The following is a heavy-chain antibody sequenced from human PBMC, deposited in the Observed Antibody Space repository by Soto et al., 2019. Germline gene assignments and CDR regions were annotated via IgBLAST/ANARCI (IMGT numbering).Heavy chain of an antibody. V-gene: IGHV1-69*02. CDR2: IIPILDVA. J-gene: IGHJ5*02. CDR3: ERSIQEYIGVAGPKDIWFDP. Sequence: QVQLVQSGAEVKRPGSSVKVSCQTSGGTFRTYTINWVRQAPGQGLEWMGRIIPILDVANYEQKFQGRVTKTAKKSTSTAHMELRSLRAEDKAVYYCERSIQEYIGVAGPKDIWFDPWGQGTLVTVSS. D-gene: IGHD6-19*01. CDR1: GGTFRTYT.